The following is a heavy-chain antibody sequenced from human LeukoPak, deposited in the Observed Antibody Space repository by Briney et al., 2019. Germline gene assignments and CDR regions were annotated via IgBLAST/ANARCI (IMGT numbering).Heavy chain of an antibody. J-gene: IGHJ3*02. CDR1: GGSISSSSYY. CDR2: INYSGNT. CDR3: ARDPEYCGGDCYPRAFDI. V-gene: IGHV4-39*07. Sequence: PSETLSLTCTVSGGSISSSSYYWGWIRQPPGKGLEWIGSINYSGNTYYSPSLRSRVTISVDTSKNQFSLKLTSVTAADTAVYYCARDPEYCGGDCYPRAFDIWGQGTMVIVSS. D-gene: IGHD2-21*01.